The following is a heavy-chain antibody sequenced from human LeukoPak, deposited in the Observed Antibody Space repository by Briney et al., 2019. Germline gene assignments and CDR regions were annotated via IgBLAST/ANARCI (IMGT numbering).Heavy chain of an antibody. CDR3: ARVKAGSFDY. CDR2: IYHSGST. D-gene: IGHD3-10*01. Sequence: SETLSLTCTVSGGSISSGGYSWSWIRQPPGKGLEWIGYIYHSGSTYYNPSLKSRVTISVDRSKNQFSLKLSSVTAADTAVYYCARVKAGSFDYWGQGTLVTVSS. J-gene: IGHJ4*02. CDR1: GGSISSGGYS. V-gene: IGHV4-30-2*01.